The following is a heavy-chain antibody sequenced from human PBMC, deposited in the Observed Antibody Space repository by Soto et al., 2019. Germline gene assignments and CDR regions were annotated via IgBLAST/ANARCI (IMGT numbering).Heavy chain of an antibody. CDR1: GFTVSSNY. CDR3: ARAGVGTTVVTPGTHYYYGMDV. Sequence: PGGSLRLSCAASGFTVSSNYMSWVRQAPGKGLEWVSVIYSGGSTYYADSVKGRFTISRDNSKNTLYLQMNSLRAEDTAVYYCARAGVGTTVVTPGTHYYYGMDVWGQGTTVTVSS. CDR2: IYSGGST. V-gene: IGHV3-53*01. D-gene: IGHD4-17*01. J-gene: IGHJ6*02.